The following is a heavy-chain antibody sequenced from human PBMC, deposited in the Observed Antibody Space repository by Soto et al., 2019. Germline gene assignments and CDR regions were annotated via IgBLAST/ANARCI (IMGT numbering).Heavy chain of an antibody. D-gene: IGHD5-12*01. V-gene: IGHV3-11*05. CDR2: ISSSSSYT. Sequence: QVQLVESGGGLVKPGGSLRLSCAASGFTFSDYYMSGIRQAPGKGLEWVSYISSSSSYTNYADSVKGRFTISRDNAKTSLYLQMNSLRAEDTAVYYCARDHHRYSGYDYVDYWGQGTLVTVSS. CDR3: ARDHHRYSGYDYVDY. CDR1: GFTFSDYY. J-gene: IGHJ4*02.